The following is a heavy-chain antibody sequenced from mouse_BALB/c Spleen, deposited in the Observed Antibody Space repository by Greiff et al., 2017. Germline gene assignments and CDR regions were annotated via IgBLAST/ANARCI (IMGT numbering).Heavy chain of an antibody. CDR3: ARAVLRDYYAMDY. CDR2: INPYNDGT. J-gene: IGHJ4*01. Sequence: EVKLQESGPELVKPGASVKMSCKASGYTFTSYVMHWVKQKPGQGLEWIGYINPYNDGTKYNEKFKGKATLTSDKSSSTAYMELSSLTSEDSAVYYCARAVLRDYYAMDYWGQGTSVTVSS. D-gene: IGHD1-1*01. V-gene: IGHV1-14*01. CDR1: GYTFTSYV.